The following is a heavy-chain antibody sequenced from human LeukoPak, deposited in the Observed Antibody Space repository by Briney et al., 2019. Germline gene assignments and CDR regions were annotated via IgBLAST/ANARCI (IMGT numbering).Heavy chain of an antibody. CDR1: GGSISSSNW. CDR3: AVGGVYLRGGAEAFDI. Sequence: PSETLSLTCAVSGGSISSSNWWSLVRQPPGKGLEWSGEIYHSGSTNYNPSLKSRVTISVDKSKNQFSLKLSSVTAADTAVYYCAVGGVYLRGGAEAFDIWGQGTMVTVSS. CDR2: IYHSGST. V-gene: IGHV4-4*02. J-gene: IGHJ3*02. D-gene: IGHD3-10*01.